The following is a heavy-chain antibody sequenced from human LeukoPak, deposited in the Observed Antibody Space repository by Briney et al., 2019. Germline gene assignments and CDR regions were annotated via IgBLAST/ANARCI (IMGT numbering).Heavy chain of an antibody. D-gene: IGHD3-22*01. CDR1: GFTFSSYS. CDR2: ISGSSSTI. CDR3: ARGSTYYDSSGQVPFDY. J-gene: IGHJ4*02. Sequence: GRSLRLSCAASGFTFSSYSMNWVRQAPGKRLEWGSYISGSSSTIYYADSVKGRFTISRDNGKNTLYLQMNSLRAEDTAVYYCARGSTYYDSSGQVPFDYWGQGTLVTVSS. V-gene: IGHV3-48*01.